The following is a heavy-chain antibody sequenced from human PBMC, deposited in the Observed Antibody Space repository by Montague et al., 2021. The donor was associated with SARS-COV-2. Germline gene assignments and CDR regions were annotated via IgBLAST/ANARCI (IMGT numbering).Heavy chain of an antibody. Sequence: SETLSLTCIVSGGSISSYYWCWIRQPPGKGLEWIGYIYYSGSTNYNPSLTSRVTISVDTSKNQFSLKLSSVTAADTAVSYCARGGDMNWFDPWGQGTLVTVSS. CDR3: ARGGDMNWFDP. CDR1: GGSISSYY. J-gene: IGHJ5*02. CDR2: IYYSGST. V-gene: IGHV4-59*01. D-gene: IGHD2-21*01.